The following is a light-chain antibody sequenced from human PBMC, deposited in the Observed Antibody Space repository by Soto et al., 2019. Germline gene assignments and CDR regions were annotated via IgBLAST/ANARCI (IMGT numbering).Light chain of an antibody. CDR3: QQRSNWPALT. Sequence: EIVLTQSPATLSLSPGERATRSCRASQSVSSYLAWYQQKPGQAPRLLIYDASNRATGIPARFSGSGSGTDFTLTISSLEPEDFAVYYCQQRSNWPALTFGGGIKVEIQ. CDR2: DAS. CDR1: QSVSSY. J-gene: IGKJ4*01. V-gene: IGKV3-11*01.